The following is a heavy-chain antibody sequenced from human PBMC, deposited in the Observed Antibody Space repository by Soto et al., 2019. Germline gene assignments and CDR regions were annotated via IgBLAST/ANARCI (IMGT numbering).Heavy chain of an antibody. Sequence: EVRLVESGGGLVQPGGSLRLSCEASGFTFSDFWMSWVRQAPGKGLGWVANIRGDGSEKRYVDSVRGRFTISRDNAKNSVYLQMNRLRGDDTDLYDCGRDEVRDGVGVWGQGTTVTVSS. CDR3: GRDEVRDGVGV. CDR2: IRGDGSEK. CDR1: GFTFSDFW. V-gene: IGHV3-7*01. J-gene: IGHJ6*02.